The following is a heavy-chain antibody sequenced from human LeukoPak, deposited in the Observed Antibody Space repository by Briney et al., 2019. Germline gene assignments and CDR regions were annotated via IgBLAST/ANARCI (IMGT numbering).Heavy chain of an antibody. CDR2: IKQDGSEK. D-gene: IGHD2-21*01. CDR1: GFTFSSYW. V-gene: IGHV3-7*01. CDR3: ARDSADCGGDCLDY. Sequence: PGGSLRLSCAASGFTFSSYWMSWVRQAPGEGRECVANIKQDGSEKYYVDSVKGRFTISRDNAKNSLYLQMNSLRAEDTAVYYCARDSADCGGDCLDYSGQGTLVTISS. J-gene: IGHJ4*02.